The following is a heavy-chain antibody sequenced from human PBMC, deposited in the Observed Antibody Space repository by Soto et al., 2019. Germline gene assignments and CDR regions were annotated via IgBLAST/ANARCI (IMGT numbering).Heavy chain of an antibody. J-gene: IGHJ4*02. CDR2: ISGSGGLT. CDR3: AKDRQIASAGTSLIDY. V-gene: IGHV3-23*01. D-gene: IGHD6-13*01. Sequence: EVQLLESGGGLVQPGGSLRLSCAASGFTFSSYAMNWVRQAPGKGLEWVSSISGSGGLTYYADSVKGRFSISRDNSNNTLYLQPNSLRGDDTAIYYCAKDRQIASAGTSLIDYWGQGTLVTVSS. CDR1: GFTFSSYA.